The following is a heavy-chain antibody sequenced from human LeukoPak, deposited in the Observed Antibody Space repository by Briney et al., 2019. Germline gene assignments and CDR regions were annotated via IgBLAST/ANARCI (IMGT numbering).Heavy chain of an antibody. CDR3: ARGRNYDFWSGYYSDY. Sequence: SETLSLTCTVSGGSISSYYWSWIRQPPGKGLEWIGYIYYSGSTNYNPSLKSRVTISVDTSKNQFSLKLSSVTAADTAVYYCARGRNYDFWSGYYSDYWGQGTLVTVSS. J-gene: IGHJ4*02. CDR2: IYYSGST. CDR1: GGSISSYY. D-gene: IGHD3-3*01. V-gene: IGHV4-59*01.